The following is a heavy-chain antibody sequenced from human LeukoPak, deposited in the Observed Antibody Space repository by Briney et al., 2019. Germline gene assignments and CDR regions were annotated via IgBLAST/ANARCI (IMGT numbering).Heavy chain of an antibody. CDR3: ASAEGTGYCSGGSCYAGWFDP. J-gene: IGHJ5*02. CDR2: INPSGGST. Sequence: ASVKVSCKASGYTFTSYYMHWVRQAPGQGLEWMGIINPSGGSTSYAQRFQGRVTMTRDMSTSTVYMELSSLRSEDTAVYYCASAEGTGYCSGGSCYAGWFDPWGQGTLVTVSS. D-gene: IGHD2-15*01. V-gene: IGHV1-46*01. CDR1: GYTFTSYY.